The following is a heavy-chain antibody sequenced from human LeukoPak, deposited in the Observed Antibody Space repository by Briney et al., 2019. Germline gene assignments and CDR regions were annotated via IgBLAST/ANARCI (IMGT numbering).Heavy chain of an antibody. J-gene: IGHJ6*03. CDR2: ISGSGDNT. V-gene: IGHV3-23*01. CDR1: GFTFSSHG. CDR3: ARDRQQLIHYYYYYYMDV. D-gene: IGHD6-13*01. Sequence: PGGSLRLSCAASGFTFSSHGMSWVRQAPGKGLEWVSTISGSGDNTYYADSVKGRFTISRDNAKNTLYLQMNSLRAEDTAVYYCARDRQQLIHYYYYYYMDVWGKGTTVTVSS.